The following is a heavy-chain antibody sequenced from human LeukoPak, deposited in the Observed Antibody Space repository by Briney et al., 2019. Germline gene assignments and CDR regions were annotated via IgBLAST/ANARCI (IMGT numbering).Heavy chain of an antibody. Sequence: GGSLRLSCPAAGFTVSSYWMSWVRQAPGKGLEWVANIKQDGSENDNGNSAKGRFTITRDSDRNTVYLQVNSLRVEDTAIYYWAREGVDIVTYDYWGQGTLVTVSS. CDR1: GFTVSSYW. CDR3: AREGVDIVTYDY. D-gene: IGHD5-12*01. V-gene: IGHV3-7*03. CDR2: IKQDGSEN. J-gene: IGHJ4*02.